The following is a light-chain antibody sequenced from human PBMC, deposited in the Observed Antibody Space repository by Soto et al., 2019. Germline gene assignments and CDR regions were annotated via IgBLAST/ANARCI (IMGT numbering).Light chain of an antibody. CDR1: QSVSNW. Sequence: DIQMTQSPSTLSASVGDRVTISCRASQSVSNWLAWYQQKPGKAPKLLIYKASSLESGVPSMFSGSGSGTEFTLTISSLQPDDFATYYCQQYNYYLTFGQGTKVEIK. CDR3: QQYNYYLT. CDR2: KAS. V-gene: IGKV1-5*03. J-gene: IGKJ1*01.